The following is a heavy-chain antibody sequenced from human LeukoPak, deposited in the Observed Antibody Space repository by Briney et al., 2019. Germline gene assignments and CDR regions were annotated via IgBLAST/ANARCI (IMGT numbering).Heavy chain of an antibody. Sequence: SETLSLTCTVSGGSISSSSYSWGWIRQPPGKGLEWIGSIYHSGSTYYNPSLKSRVTISVDTSKNQFSLKLSSVTAADTAVYYCARESRNDFDYWGQGTLVTVSS. CDR1: GGSISSSSYS. J-gene: IGHJ4*02. V-gene: IGHV4-39*07. CDR3: ARESRNDFDY. CDR2: IYHSGST.